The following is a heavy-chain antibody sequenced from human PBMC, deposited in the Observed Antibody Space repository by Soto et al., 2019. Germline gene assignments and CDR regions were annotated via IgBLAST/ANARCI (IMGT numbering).Heavy chain of an antibody. J-gene: IGHJ6*02. CDR2: INHSGST. CDR1: GGSFSGYY. V-gene: IGHV4-34*01. Sequence: SETLSLTCAVYGGSFSGYYWSWIRQPPGKGLEWIGEINHSGSTNYKPSLKSRVSISIDTSKNQFSLRLTSVTVADTAVYFCARFSTLGKDYGVDVWGQGTTVTVSS. D-gene: IGHD3-3*02. CDR3: ARFSTLGKDYGVDV.